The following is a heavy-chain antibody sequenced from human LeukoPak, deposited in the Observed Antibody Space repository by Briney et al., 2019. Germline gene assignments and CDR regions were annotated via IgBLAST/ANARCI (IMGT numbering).Heavy chain of an antibody. J-gene: IGHJ4*02. CDR1: GFTFSNAW. D-gene: IGHD6-13*01. V-gene: IGHV3-15*01. CDR3: TTDLGIAAADWLDY. Sequence: GGSLRLSCAASGFTFSNAWMSWVRQAPGKGLEWVGRIKSKTDGGTTDYAAPVKGRFTISRDDSKNTLYLQMNSLKTEDTAVYYCTTDLGIAAADWLDYWGQGTLVTVSS. CDR2: IKSKTDGGTT.